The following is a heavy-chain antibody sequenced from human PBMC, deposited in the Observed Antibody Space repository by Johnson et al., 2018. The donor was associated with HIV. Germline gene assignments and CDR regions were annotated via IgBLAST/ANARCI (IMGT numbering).Heavy chain of an antibody. CDR1: GFAFSSYA. J-gene: IGHJ3*01. V-gene: IGHV3-30*03. CDR2: ISYDGSNK. D-gene: IGHD3-22*01. CDR3: ARVSDSDSN. Sequence: QVQLVESGGGVVQPGRSLRLSCAASGFAFSSYAMHWVRQAPGKGLEWVAVISYDGSNKYYADSVKGRVTISRDNPKNTVYLHMNNLRAEDTAVYYCARVSDSDSNWGQGTMVTVSS.